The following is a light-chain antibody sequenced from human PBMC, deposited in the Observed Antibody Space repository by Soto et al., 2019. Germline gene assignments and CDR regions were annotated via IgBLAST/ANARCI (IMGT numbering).Light chain of an antibody. CDR2: GAS. CDR3: QQYGSSPAT. CDR1: QSVSSN. Sequence: EIVMTQSPATLSVSPGERATLSCRASQSVSSNLAWYQQKHGQAPRLLIYGASSRAIGIPDRFSGSGSGTDFTLTISRLEPEDFAVYYCQQYGSSPATLGQGTKVDIK. V-gene: IGKV3-20*01. J-gene: IGKJ1*01.